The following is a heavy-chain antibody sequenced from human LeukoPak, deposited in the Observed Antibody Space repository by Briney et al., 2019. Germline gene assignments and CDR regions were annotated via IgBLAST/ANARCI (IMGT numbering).Heavy chain of an antibody. CDR1: GFTFSSYS. V-gene: IGHV3-48*04. CDR3: ARYRRGIAVAGNFDY. D-gene: IGHD6-19*01. J-gene: IGHJ4*02. CDR2: ISSSSSTI. Sequence: GGSLRLSCAAPGFTFSSYSMNWVRQAPGKGLEWVSYISSSSSTIYYADSVKGRFTISRDNAKNSLYLQMNSLRAEDTAVYYCARYRRGIAVAGNFDYWGQGTLVTVSS.